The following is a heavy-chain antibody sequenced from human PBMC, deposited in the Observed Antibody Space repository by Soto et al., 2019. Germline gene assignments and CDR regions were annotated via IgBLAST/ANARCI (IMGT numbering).Heavy chain of an antibody. CDR3: ARDWCLYYYDSSGYRTSDYGMDV. V-gene: IGHV1-69*13. CDR1: GGTYSSNA. D-gene: IGHD3-22*01. J-gene: IGHJ6*02. CDR2: IIPIFGTA. Sequence: SVKVTCKDSGGTYSSNAMSWVRQAPGQGLEWMGGIIPIFGTANYAQKFQGRVTITADESTSTAYMELSSLRSEDTAVYYCARDWCLYYYDSSGYRTSDYGMDVWGQGTTVTVSS.